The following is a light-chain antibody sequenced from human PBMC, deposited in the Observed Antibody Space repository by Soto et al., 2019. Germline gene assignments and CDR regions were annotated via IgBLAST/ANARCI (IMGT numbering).Light chain of an antibody. V-gene: IGKV1-5*03. CDR1: QSLSNW. Sequence: DIQMTQSPSTLSASVGDRVTITCRASQSLSNWLAWYQQRPGKAPKLLIHMASSLESGVPSRFSRSGSGTEFSLTISSLQPDDFATYYCQQYNSYPVTFGPGTKVDIK. CDR2: MAS. CDR3: QQYNSYPVT. J-gene: IGKJ3*01.